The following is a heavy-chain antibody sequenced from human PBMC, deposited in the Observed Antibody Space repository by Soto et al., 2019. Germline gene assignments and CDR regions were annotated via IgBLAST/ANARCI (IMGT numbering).Heavy chain of an antibody. CDR2: ISYDGSNK. V-gene: IGHV3-30*18. J-gene: IGHJ4*02. CDR1: GFTFSSYG. CDR3: AKEGVPAAIIDY. Sequence: LRLSCAASGFTFSSYGMHWVRQAPGKGLEWVAVISYDGSNKYYADSVKGRFTISRDNSKNTLYLQMNSLRAEDTAVYYCAKEGVPAAIIDYWGQGTLVTVSS. D-gene: IGHD2-2*02.